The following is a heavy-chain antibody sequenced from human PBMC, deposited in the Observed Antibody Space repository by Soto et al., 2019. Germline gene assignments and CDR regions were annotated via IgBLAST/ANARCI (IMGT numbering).Heavy chain of an antibody. CDR3: ARVGGRYCSGGSCYFDY. V-gene: IGHV4-4*02. Sequence: QVQLQESGPGLVKPSGTLSLTCAVSSGSISSSNWWSWVRQPPGKGLEWIGEIYHSGSTNYNPSLNSRVTISVDKSKNQFSLKLSSVTAADTAVYYCARVGGRYCSGGSCYFDYWGQGTLVTVSS. CDR2: IYHSGST. J-gene: IGHJ4*02. D-gene: IGHD2-15*01. CDR1: SGSISSSNW.